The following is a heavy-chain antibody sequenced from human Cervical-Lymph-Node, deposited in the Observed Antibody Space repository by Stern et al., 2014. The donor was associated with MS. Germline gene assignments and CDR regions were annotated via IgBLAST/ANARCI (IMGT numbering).Heavy chain of an antibody. J-gene: IGHJ4*02. CDR1: GFTFNKAW. V-gene: IGHV3-15*01. CDR2: IKSKTDGETA. D-gene: IGHD3-22*01. Sequence: EVQLVESGGGLVKPGGSLRLSCAASGFTFNKAWMNWVRLAPGKGLEWVGHIKSKTDGETADYAAPVKDRFTISRDDSENTLYLQMNSLKTEDTALYYCSTLSNYYDTSSFDYWGQGTLVTVSS. CDR3: STLSNYYDTSSFDY.